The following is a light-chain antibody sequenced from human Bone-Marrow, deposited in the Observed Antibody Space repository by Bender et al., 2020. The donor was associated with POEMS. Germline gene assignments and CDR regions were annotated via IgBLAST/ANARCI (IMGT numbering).Light chain of an antibody. V-gene: IGLV1-44*01. J-gene: IGLJ2*01. CDR2: SNY. CDR3: CSYAGTTYHII. CDR1: DSNFGGNN. Sequence: QSVLTQPPSASGTPGQSVIISCSGTDSNFGGNNVNWYQHLPGTAPRLVVYSNYQRPSGVPARFSGSKSGTSASLAISDIQSEDEGDYYCCSYAGTTYHIIFGGGTKLTVL.